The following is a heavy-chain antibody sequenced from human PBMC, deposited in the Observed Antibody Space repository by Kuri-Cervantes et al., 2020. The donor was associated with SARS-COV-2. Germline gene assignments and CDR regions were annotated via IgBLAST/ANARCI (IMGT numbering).Heavy chain of an antibody. CDR3: ARGLRWQQPHRNYYYYGMDV. V-gene: IGHV4-34*01. D-gene: IGHD5-24*01. Sequence: SETLSLTCAVYGGSFGGYYWSWIRQPPGKGLEWIGEINHSGSTNYNPSLKSRVTISVDTSKNQFSLKLSSVTAADTAVYYCARGLRWQQPHRNYYYYGMDVWGQGTTVTVSS. J-gene: IGHJ6*02. CDR2: INHSGST. CDR1: GGSFGGYY.